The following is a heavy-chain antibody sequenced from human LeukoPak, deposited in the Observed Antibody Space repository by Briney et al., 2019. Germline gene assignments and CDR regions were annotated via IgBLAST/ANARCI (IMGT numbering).Heavy chain of an antibody. V-gene: IGHV3-72*01. CDR3: ASLLSFDN. CDR2: IRNKANGYTT. CDR1: GFTFSSYW. Sequence: GGSLRLSCVASGFTFSSYWMSWVRQAPGKGLEWVGLIRNKANGYTTEYAASVKGRFIISRDDSENSLYLQMNSLKTEDTAVYYCASLLSFDNWGQGTLVTVSS. J-gene: IGHJ4*02.